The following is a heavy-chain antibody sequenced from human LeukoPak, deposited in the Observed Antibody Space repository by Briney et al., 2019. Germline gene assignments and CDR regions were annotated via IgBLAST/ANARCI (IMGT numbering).Heavy chain of an antibody. CDR1: GYTFTSYD. CDR2: MNPNSGNT. D-gene: IGHD2-2*01. CDR3: ARGLGECQLLQEITVTATYYYYGMDV. V-gene: IGHV1-8*01. J-gene: IGHJ6*02. Sequence: ASVKVSCKASGYTFTSYDINWVRQATGQGLEWMGWMNPNSGNTGYAQKFQGRVTMTRNTSISTAYMELSSLRSEDTAVYYCARGLGECQLLQEITVTATYYYYGMDVWGQGTTVTVSS.